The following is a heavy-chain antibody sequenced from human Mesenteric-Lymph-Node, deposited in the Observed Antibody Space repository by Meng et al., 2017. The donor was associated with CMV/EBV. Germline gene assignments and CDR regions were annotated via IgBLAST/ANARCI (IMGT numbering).Heavy chain of an antibody. CDR2: ISHGGST. V-gene: IGHV4-34*01. Sequence: SETLSLTCAVYGGSFSGYYWSWIRQPPGEGLEWIGEISHGGSTNYNPSLKSRVTISIDTSKNQFSLNLYSVTAADTAVYYCARELKGTRYFDLWGRGTLVTVSS. CDR3: ARELKGTRYFDL. J-gene: IGHJ2*01. D-gene: IGHD3-16*01. CDR1: GGSFSGYY.